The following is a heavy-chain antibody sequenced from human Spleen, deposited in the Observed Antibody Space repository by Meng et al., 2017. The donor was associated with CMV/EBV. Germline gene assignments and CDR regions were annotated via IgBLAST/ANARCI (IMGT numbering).Heavy chain of an antibody. CDR1: GFTFNSHW. D-gene: IGHD3-3*01. Sequence: GGSLRLSCAASGFTFNSHWMHWVRQGPGKGLEWVSRIDGDGRSTTYADSVKGRFTISRDNSKNTLYLQMNSLRAEDTAVYYCAREEGVVTHFDYWGQGTLVTVSS. CDR3: AREEGVVTHFDY. CDR2: IDGDGRST. J-gene: IGHJ4*02. V-gene: IGHV3-74*03.